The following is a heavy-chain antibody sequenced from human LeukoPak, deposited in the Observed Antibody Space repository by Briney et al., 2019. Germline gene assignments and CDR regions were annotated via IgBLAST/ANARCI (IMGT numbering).Heavy chain of an antibody. CDR1: GFTFSSYA. CDR2: ILYDGSRK. CDR3: ANFEGSSQAFHI. J-gene: IGHJ3*02. Sequence: GGSLRLSCAASGFTFSSYAMSWVRQAPGKGLEWVASILYDGSRKFYGDSVKGRFSIYRDNSNYTLYLQMNSLRNEDAGVFYCANFEGSSQAFHIWGQGTLVTVSS. V-gene: IGHV3-30*18. D-gene: IGHD6-13*01.